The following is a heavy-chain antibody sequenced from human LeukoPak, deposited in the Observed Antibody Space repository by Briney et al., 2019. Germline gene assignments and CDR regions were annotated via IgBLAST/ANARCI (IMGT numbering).Heavy chain of an antibody. CDR2: INAGNGNT. J-gene: IGHJ6*03. Sequence: PGASVKVSCKASGYTFTSYTIHWVRQAPGQRLEWMGWINAGNGNTKYSQEFQDRVTITRDTSASTAYMELSSLRSEDMAVYYCARARYETRIWPKSRYDYYHYMDVWGKGTTVTVSS. CDR3: ARARYETRIWPKSRYDYYHYMDV. V-gene: IGHV1-3*03. CDR1: GYTFTSYT. D-gene: IGHD3-3*01.